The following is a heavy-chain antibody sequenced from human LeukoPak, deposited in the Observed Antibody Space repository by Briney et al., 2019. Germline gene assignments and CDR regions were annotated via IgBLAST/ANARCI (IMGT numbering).Heavy chain of an antibody. Sequence: GSLRLSCAASGFTFSSYSMNWVRQAAGKGLEWVSSISSSSSYIYYADSVKGRFTISRDNAKNSLYLQMNSLRAEDTAVYYCARSGGWYVVYYYYYMDVWGKGTTVTISS. CDR3: ARSGGWYVVYYYYYMDV. J-gene: IGHJ6*03. V-gene: IGHV3-21*01. D-gene: IGHD6-19*01. CDR2: ISSSSSYI. CDR1: GFTFSSYS.